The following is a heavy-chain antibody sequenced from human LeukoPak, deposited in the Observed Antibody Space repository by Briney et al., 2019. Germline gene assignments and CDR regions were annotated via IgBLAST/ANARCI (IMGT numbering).Heavy chain of an antibody. CDR1: GFTFSNYW. V-gene: IGHV3-7*03. Sequence: GGPLRLSCAASGFTFSNYWMSWVRQAPGKGLEWVANIKQDGSEKYYVDSVKGRFTISRDNAKNSLYLQMNSLRAEDTAVYYCARDRVYSSGWYDYWGQGTLVTVSS. CDR3: ARDRVYSSGWYDY. D-gene: IGHD6-19*01. CDR2: IKQDGSEK. J-gene: IGHJ4*02.